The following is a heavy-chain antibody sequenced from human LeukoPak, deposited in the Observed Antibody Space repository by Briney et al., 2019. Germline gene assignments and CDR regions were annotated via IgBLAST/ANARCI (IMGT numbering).Heavy chain of an antibody. Sequence: PGGSLRLSCAASGFTFSSYGMHWVRQAPGKGLECVAFIRFDGSNKYYADSVKGRFTISRDNSKNTLHLQMNSLRGEDTAMYYCARYCSGVSCPFDFWGQGTLVTVSS. J-gene: IGHJ4*02. V-gene: IGHV3-30*02. CDR2: IRFDGSNK. CDR3: ARYCSGVSCPFDF. D-gene: IGHD2-15*01. CDR1: GFTFSSYG.